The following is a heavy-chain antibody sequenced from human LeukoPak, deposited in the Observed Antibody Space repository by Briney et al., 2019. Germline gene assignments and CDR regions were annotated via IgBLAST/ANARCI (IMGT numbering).Heavy chain of an antibody. V-gene: IGHV3-21*01. CDR1: GFSFSSYS. D-gene: IGHD6-19*01. Sequence: GGSLRLSCAASGFSFSSYSVNWVRQAPWKGLEWVSSISSGGRYVYYADSVKGRFTISRDNAKNSLYLQMNSLRAEDTAVYYCARESHSNAWSLYYFDYWGQGTLVTVSS. J-gene: IGHJ4*02. CDR3: ARESHSNAWSLYYFDY. CDR2: ISSGGRYV.